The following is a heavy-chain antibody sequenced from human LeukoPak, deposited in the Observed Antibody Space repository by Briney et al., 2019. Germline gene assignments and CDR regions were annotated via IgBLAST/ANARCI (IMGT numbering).Heavy chain of an antibody. CDR1: GGSIVSDIW. CDR2: IYHSGST. Sequence: SETLSLTCVVSGGSIVSDIWWSWVRQPPGKGLQWVGEIYHSGSTNYNPSLKSRVTVSVDNPKNQFSLMLTSVTAADPAVYYCARKGLSPPPGPQPDTRRTAFDSWGQGTMVTVSS. CDR3: ARKGLSPPPGPQPDTRRTAFDS. J-gene: IGHJ3*01. D-gene: IGHD1-1*01. V-gene: IGHV4-4*02.